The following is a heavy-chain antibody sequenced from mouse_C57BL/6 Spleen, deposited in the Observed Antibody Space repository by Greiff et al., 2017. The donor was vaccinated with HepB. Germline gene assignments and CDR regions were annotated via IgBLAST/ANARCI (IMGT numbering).Heavy chain of an antibody. Sequence: EVQLQESGPELVKPGASVKMSCKASGYTFTDYNMHWVKQSHGKSLEWIGYINPNNGGTSYNQKFKGKATLTVNKSSSTAYMELRSLTSEDSAVYYCARSGSNFAWFAYWGQGTLVTVSA. V-gene: IGHV1-22*01. CDR3: ARSGSNFAWFAY. D-gene: IGHD2-5*01. CDR2: INPNNGGT. J-gene: IGHJ3*01. CDR1: GYTFTDYN.